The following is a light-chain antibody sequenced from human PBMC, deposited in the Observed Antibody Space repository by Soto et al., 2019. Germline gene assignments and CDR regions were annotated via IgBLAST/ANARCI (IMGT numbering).Light chain of an antibody. J-gene: IGKJ5*01. CDR2: GAS. CDR3: QQYGSSPPGVT. CDR1: QSVSSSY. V-gene: IGKV3-20*01. Sequence: EIVLTQSPGTLSLSPGERATLSCRASQSVSSSYLAWYQQKPGQAPRLPIYGASSRATCIPDRFSGSGSGTDFTLTISRLEPEDFAVYYCQQYGSSPPGVTFGQGTRLEIK.